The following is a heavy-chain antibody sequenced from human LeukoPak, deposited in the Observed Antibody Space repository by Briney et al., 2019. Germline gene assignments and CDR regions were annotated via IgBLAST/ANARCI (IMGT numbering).Heavy chain of an antibody. CDR2: IYSGGST. V-gene: IGHV3-53*01. CDR1: GFTVSSNY. D-gene: IGHD3-9*01. CDR3: ARARYYDILTGYPLYFDY. J-gene: IGHJ4*02. Sequence: GGSLRLSCAASGFTVSSNYMSWVRQAPGKGLEWVSVIYSGGSTYYADSVKGRFTISRDNSKNTLYLQMNSLRAEDTAVYYCARARYYDILTGYPLYFDYWGQGTLVTVSS.